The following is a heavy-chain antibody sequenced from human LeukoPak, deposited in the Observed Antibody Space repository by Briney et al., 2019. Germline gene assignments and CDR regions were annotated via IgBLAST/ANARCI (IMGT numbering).Heavy chain of an antibody. CDR3: AKSNGYGLIDI. J-gene: IGHJ3*02. Sequence: SETLSLTCTVSGGSISSYYWSWIRQPAGKGLEWVGRIYTSGSTNYNPSLKSRVTISLDTSRNQFSLKLNSVTAADTAVYYCAKSNGYGLIDIWGQGTMVTVSS. D-gene: IGHD3-10*01. V-gene: IGHV4-4*07. CDR1: GGSISSYY. CDR2: IYTSGST.